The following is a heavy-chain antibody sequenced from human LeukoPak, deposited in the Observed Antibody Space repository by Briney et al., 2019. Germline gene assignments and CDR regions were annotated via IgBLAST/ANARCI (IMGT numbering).Heavy chain of an antibody. CDR3: ARLPSHLGATIDY. V-gene: IGHV4-59*12. J-gene: IGHJ4*02. CDR1: GGSISSYY. D-gene: IGHD1-26*01. Sequence: SETLSLTCTVSGGSISSYYWSWLRQPPGKGLEWIGYIYYSGSTNYNPSLKSRVTISVDTSKNQFSLKLSSVTAADTAVYYCARLPSHLGATIDYWGQGTLVTVSS. CDR2: IYYSGST.